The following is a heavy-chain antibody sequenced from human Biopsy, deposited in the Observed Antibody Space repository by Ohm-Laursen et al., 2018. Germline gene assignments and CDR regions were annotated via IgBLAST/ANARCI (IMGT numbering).Heavy chain of an antibody. CDR3: ARNVRLEMTDHSGVTTYSRYFAMDA. CDR2: ISPSSTTI. CDR1: GFTFTDYD. V-gene: IGHV3-11*01. Sequence: SLRLSRAAPGFTFTDYDISWVRHVPGQGLEWLALISPSSTTIYYADSVRGRFFISRDDAKNSVSLEMSSLRADDTALYFCARNVRLEMTDHSGVTTYSRYFAMDAWGRGTTVTVSS. J-gene: IGHJ6*02. D-gene: IGHD1-1*01.